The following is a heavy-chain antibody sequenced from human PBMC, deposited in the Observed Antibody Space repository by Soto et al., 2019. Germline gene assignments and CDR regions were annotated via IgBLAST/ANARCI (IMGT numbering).Heavy chain of an antibody. CDR1: GYTFTSYG. J-gene: IGHJ3*02. CDR3: ARDLSDAFDI. CDR2: ISAYNGNK. Sequence: ASVKVSCKASGYTFTSYGIIWLRQAPGQGLGWMGWISAYNGNKNYAQKLQGRVTMTTDTSTSTAYMELRSLRSDDTAVYYCARDLSDAFDIWGQGTMVTVSS. V-gene: IGHV1-18*01.